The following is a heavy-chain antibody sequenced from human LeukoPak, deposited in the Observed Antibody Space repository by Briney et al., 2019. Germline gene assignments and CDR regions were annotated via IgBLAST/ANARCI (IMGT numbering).Heavy chain of an antibody. CDR2: IYHSGGT. V-gene: IGHV4-38-2*01. CDR3: ARRTVVTLAAFDI. Sequence: SETLSLTCAVSGYSISSGYYWGWIRQPPGKGLEWIGSIYHSGGTYYNPSLKSRVTISVDTSKNQFSLKLSSVTAADTAVYYCARRTVVTLAAFDIWGQGTMVTVSS. CDR1: GYSISSGYY. D-gene: IGHD4-23*01. J-gene: IGHJ3*02.